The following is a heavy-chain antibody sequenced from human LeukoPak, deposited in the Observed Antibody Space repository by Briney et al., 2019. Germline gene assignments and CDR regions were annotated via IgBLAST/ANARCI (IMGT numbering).Heavy chain of an antibody. Sequence: ASVKVSFKVSGYTLTELSMHWVRQAPGKGLELTRGFDPEDGETIHAQKLQGRATMTEDTSTDTAYMELSSLRSEDTAVYYCATLDPYNYGPRAHAFDIWGQGTMVTVSS. J-gene: IGHJ3*02. CDR2: FDPEDGET. V-gene: IGHV1-24*01. D-gene: IGHD5-18*01. CDR3: ATLDPYNYGPRAHAFDI. CDR1: GYTLTELS.